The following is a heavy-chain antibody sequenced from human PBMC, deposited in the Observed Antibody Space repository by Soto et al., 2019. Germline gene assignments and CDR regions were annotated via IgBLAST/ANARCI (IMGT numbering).Heavy chain of an antibody. CDR1: GGSINSDEFY. CDR2: IYSSGRT. V-gene: IGHV4-31*03. Sequence: QVQLQESGPGLVKPSQTLSLTCSLSGGSINSDEFYWTWIRQSPGKGLEWIGYIYSSGRTHYNPSLKRRINISLDTSNNLLSLRLSSVTAADTAVYYCARMGLHLGELSRNWFDPWGRGTLVTVSS. CDR3: ARMGLHLGELSRNWFDP. D-gene: IGHD3-16*02. J-gene: IGHJ5*02.